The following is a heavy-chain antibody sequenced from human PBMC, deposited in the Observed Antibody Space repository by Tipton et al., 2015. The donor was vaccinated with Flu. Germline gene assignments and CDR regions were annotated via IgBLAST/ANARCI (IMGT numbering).Heavy chain of an antibody. V-gene: IGHV4-39*01. J-gene: IGHJ4*02. D-gene: IGHD2-15*01. Sequence: LRLSCTVSGCSISSSSYYWGWIRQPPGKGLEWIGSIYYSGSTYYNPSLKSRVTISVDTSKNQFSLKLSSVTAADTAVYYCATKEVSYCSGGSCYSYYFDYWGQGTLVTVSS. CDR1: GCSISSSSYY. CDR3: ATKEVSYCSGGSCYSYYFDY. CDR2: IYYSGST.